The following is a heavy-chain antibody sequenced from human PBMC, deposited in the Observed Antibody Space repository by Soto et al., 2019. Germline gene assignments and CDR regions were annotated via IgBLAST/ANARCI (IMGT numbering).Heavy chain of an antibody. J-gene: IGHJ6*02. V-gene: IGHV1-69*12. D-gene: IGHD2-15*01. Sequence: QVQLVQSGAEVKKPGSSVKVSCKASGGTFSSYAISWVRQAPGQGLEWMGGIIPIFGTADYAQKFQGRVTITADESTSTSTADMELSSPRSEDTAVYYCASNGGNARYYYYGMDVWGQGTTVTVSS. CDR2: IIPIFGTA. CDR3: ASNGGNARYYYYGMDV. CDR1: GGTFSSYA.